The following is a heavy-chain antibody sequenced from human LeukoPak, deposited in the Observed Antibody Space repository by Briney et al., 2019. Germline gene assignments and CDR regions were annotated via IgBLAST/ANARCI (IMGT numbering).Heavy chain of an antibody. CDR3: ARAIIAARPDYYYGMDV. D-gene: IGHD6-6*01. CDR2: INPNSGGT. V-gene: IGHV1-2*02. CDR1: GYTFTGYY. Sequence: RASVKVSCKASGYTFTGYYMHWVRQAPGQGLEWMGWINPNSGGTNYAQKFQGRVTMTRDTSISTAYMELSRLRSDDTAVYYCARAIIAARPDYYYGMDVWGQGTTVTVSS. J-gene: IGHJ6*02.